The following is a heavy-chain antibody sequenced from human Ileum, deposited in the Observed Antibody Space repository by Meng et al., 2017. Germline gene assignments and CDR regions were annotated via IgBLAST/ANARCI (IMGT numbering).Heavy chain of an antibody. J-gene: IGHJ4*02. CDR1: GTW. D-gene: IGHD3-22*01. Sequence: QVRLREAGPRLVEPSGTLSLTCAVSGTWWSWVRQPPGKGLEWIGEIFQSGRTNYNPSLKSRVTISIDKSKSQISLQLSAVTAADTAVYSCATSNDRDVYYLGYWGQGTLVTVSS. CDR3: ATSNDRDVYYLGY. CDR2: IFQSGRT. V-gene: IGHV4-4*02.